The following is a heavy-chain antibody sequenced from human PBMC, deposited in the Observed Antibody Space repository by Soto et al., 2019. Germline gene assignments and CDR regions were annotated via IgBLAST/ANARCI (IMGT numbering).Heavy chain of an antibody. CDR1: GGTFSRYS. V-gene: IGHV1-18*04. J-gene: IGHJ4*02. CDR2: VVPKIGNI. D-gene: IGHD1-20*01. Sequence: ASVKDSCKDPGGTFSRYSINWVRHAPGQGLEWMGRVVPKIGNINFVRKFQGRLTLTADKSTRTAFLELSSLRPEDTAVYYCTRGGRENNWNDGTFESWGQGPQVTVSS. CDR3: TRGGRENNWNDGTFES.